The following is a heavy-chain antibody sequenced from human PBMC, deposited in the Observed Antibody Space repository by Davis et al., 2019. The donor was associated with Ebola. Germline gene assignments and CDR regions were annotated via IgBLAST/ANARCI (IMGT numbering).Heavy chain of an antibody. CDR2: IIPIFCTA. V-gene: IGHV1-69*05. D-gene: IGHD5-12*01. CDR3: TTPGGQDSGYDVFDI. J-gene: IGHJ3*02. CDR1: GYTFKNSA. Sequence: AASVKVSCKASGYTFKNSAISWVRQAPAQGLEWMGGIIPIFCTANYAQKFQGRVTVTRDTSTTTVYMDLSSLRSEDTALYYCTTPGGQDSGYDVFDIWGQGTMVTVSS.